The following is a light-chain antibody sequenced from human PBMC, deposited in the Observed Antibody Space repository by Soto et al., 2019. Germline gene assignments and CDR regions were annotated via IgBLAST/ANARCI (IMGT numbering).Light chain of an antibody. CDR3: QQSYSTPPS. CDR2: AAS. V-gene: IGKV1-39*01. CDR1: QSISSY. J-gene: IGKJ2*01. Sequence: DIQMTQSPSSLSASVGDRVTITCRASQSISSYLNWYQQKPGKAPQLLIYAASSLQSGVPSRFSGSGSGTDFTLTIISLQPEDFATYYCQQSYSTPPSFSLGTKLEIK.